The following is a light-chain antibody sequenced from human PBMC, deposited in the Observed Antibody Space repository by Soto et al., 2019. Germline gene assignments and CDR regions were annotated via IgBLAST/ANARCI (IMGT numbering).Light chain of an antibody. CDR3: QQYNDYSWT. Sequence: DIQMTQSPSTLSASMGDTVTVTCRASQSISAWLAWYQQKPGKAPRLLIYKASTLEIGVPSRFSGSGSGTEFTLTISSLQPDDVAIYYCQQYNDYSWTFGQGTKVDIK. CDR2: KAS. V-gene: IGKV1-5*03. J-gene: IGKJ1*01. CDR1: QSISAW.